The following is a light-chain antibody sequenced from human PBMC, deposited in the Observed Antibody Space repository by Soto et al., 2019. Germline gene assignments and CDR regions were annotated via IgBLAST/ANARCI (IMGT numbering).Light chain of an antibody. CDR3: QQYDNSVWT. V-gene: IGKV3-20*01. CDR1: ESVSSNS. Sequence: EIVLTQSPGTLSLSPGERATLSCRASESVSSNSLAWYQQKPGQAPRLLMYGVSSRATGIPDRFSGSGSGTDFTLTINRLEPEDFAVYYCQQYDNSVWTFGQGTKVEIK. CDR2: GVS. J-gene: IGKJ1*01.